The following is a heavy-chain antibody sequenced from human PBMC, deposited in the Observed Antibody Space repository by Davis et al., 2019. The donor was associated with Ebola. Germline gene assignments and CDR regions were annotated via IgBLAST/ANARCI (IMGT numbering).Heavy chain of an antibody. CDR1: GYSFTSYW. CDR3: ASHEYPVGAFDI. D-gene: IGHD2-2*02. Sequence: PGGSLRLSCKGSGYSFTSYWIGWVRQMPGKGLEWMGIIYPGDSDTRYSPSFQGQVTISADKSISTAYLQWSSLKASDTAMYYCASHEYPVGAFDIWGQGTMVTVSS. J-gene: IGHJ3*02. CDR2: IYPGDSDT. V-gene: IGHV5-51*01.